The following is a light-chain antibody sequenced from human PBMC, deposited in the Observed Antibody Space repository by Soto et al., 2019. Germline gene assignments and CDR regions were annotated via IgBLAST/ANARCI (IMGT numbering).Light chain of an antibody. Sequence: QSVLTQPPSASGTPGQRVTISCSESSSNIGSTFLYWYQHLPGTAPKLLIYRNNQRPSGVPERFSASKSGASASLAISGLRSEDEADYYCAAWEDSLSVWVFGGGTKLTVL. CDR3: AAWEDSLSVWV. J-gene: IGLJ3*02. CDR1: SSNIGSTF. CDR2: RNN. V-gene: IGLV1-47*01.